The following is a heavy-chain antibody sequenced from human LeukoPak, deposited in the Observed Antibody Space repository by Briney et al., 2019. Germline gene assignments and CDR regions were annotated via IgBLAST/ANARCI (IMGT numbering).Heavy chain of an antibody. D-gene: IGHD6-13*01. J-gene: IGHJ5*02. CDR3: RGDRGSLAAAGRWFDP. CDR2: ISAYNGNT. CDR1: GYTFTSYG. V-gene: IGHV1-18*01. Sequence: GASVKVSCKASGYTFTSYGISWVRQAPGQGLEWMGWISAYNGNTNYAQKLQGRVTMTTDTSTSTAYMELRSLRYDDTAVDYCRGDRGSLAAAGRWFDPWGERTLLTLCS.